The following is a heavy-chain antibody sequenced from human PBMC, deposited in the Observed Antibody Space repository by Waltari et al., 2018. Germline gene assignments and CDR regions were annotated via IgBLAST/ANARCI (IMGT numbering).Heavy chain of an antibody. V-gene: IGHV4-61*09. Sequence: QVQLHESGPGLVKPSQTLSLTCTVSGGPISSGSFYWNWLRQPAGKGLEWIGFIYTSGSTNYNPSLKSRVTISADTSKNQFSLKLTSVTAADTAVYYCAREGGFSYRSEHWGQGALVTVAS. D-gene: IGHD3-10*01. CDR3: AREGGFSYRSEH. CDR1: GGPISSGSFY. CDR2: IYTSGST. J-gene: IGHJ4*02.